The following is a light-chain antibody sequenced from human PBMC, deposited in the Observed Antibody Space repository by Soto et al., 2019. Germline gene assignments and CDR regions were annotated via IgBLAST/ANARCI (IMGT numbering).Light chain of an antibody. CDR3: QHRSNWPST. J-gene: IGKJ4*01. Sequence: EIVLTQSPATLSLSPGERATLSCRASQSVSSYCAWYQQKPGQAPRLLIYDASSRATGNPARFSGSGSGTDFTLTITSLEPEDFAVYYCQHRSNWPSTFGGGTKVEI. CDR2: DAS. V-gene: IGKV3-11*01. CDR1: QSVSSY.